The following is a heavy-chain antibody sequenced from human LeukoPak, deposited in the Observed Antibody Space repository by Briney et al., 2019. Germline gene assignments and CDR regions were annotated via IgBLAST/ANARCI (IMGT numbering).Heavy chain of an antibody. CDR2: IYAGGST. CDR3: ARDRSYDSSGYPFDF. CDR1: GLTVSDNY. J-gene: IGHJ4*02. D-gene: IGHD3-22*01. Sequence: GGSLRLSCAASGLTVSDNYMTWVRQAPGKGLEWVSVIYAGGSTFYADSVKGRFTISRDNSKNTVYLQMNSLSAEDTAVYYCARDRSYDSSGYPFDFWGQGTLVTVSS. V-gene: IGHV3-66*02.